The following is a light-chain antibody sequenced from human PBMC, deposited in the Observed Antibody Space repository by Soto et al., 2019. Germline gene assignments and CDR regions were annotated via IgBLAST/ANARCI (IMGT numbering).Light chain of an antibody. Sequence: AIRMTQSPSSLSASTGDRVTITCRASQGISNYLAWYQQRPGKAPRVLIHAASTLQGGVPSRFSSSGSGTYFTLTITYLQSEDFATYYCQHYYTYPWTFGQGTRVEIK. CDR2: AAS. CDR1: QGISNY. V-gene: IGKV1-8*01. CDR3: QHYYTYPWT. J-gene: IGKJ1*01.